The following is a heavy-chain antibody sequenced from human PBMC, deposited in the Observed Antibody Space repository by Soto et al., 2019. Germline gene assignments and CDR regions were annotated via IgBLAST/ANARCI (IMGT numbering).Heavy chain of an antibody. J-gene: IGHJ4*02. CDR1: GGSISSSSYY. CDR3: ARQGIAAAGTFDLDY. CDR2: IYYSGST. D-gene: IGHD6-13*01. V-gene: IGHV4-39*01. Sequence: QLQLQESGPGLMKPSETLSLTCTVSGGSISSSSYYWGWIRQPPGKGLEWIGSIYYSGSTYYNPSLKSRVTISVDTSKNQFSLKLSSVTAADTAVYYCARQGIAAAGTFDLDYWGQGTLVTVSS.